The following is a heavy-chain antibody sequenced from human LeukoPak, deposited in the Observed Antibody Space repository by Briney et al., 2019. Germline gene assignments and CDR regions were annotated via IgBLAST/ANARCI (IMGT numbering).Heavy chain of an antibody. D-gene: IGHD3-3*01. CDR3: AGLRFLEGFDY. J-gene: IGHJ4*02. V-gene: IGHV3-30-3*01. CDR2: ISYDGSNK. CDR1: GFTFSSYA. Sequence: GGSLRLSCAASGFTFSSYAMHWVRQAPGKGLEWVAVISYDGSNKYYADSVKGRFTISRDNSKNTLYLQMNSLRAEDTAVYYCAGLRFLEGFDYWGQGTLVTVSS.